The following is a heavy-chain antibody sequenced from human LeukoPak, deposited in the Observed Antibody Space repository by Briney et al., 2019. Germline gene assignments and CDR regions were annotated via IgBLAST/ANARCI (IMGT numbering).Heavy chain of an antibody. V-gene: IGHV4-38-2*01. CDR3: ARLDRAARPDY. J-gene: IGHJ4*02. CDR2: IYHSGST. D-gene: IGHD6-6*01. Sequence: PSETLSLTCAVSGYSISSGYYWGWIRQPPGKGLEWIGSIYHSGSTYYNPSLKSRVTISVDTSKNQFSLKLSSVTAAGTAVYYCARLDRAARPDYWGQGTLVTVSS. CDR1: GYSISSGYY.